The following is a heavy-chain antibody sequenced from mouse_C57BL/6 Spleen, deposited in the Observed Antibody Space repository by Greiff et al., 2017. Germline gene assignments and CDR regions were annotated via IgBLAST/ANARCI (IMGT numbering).Heavy chain of an antibody. D-gene: IGHD3-2*02. Sequence: EVKVVESGGGLVKPGGSLKLSCAASGFTFSDYGMHWVRQAPEKGLEWVAYISSGSSTIYYAATVTGRFTISRDKAKDTLFLQMTSLRSEDTAMYYCARLTQGYYAMDYWGQGTSVTVSS. J-gene: IGHJ4*01. CDR2: ISSGSSTI. CDR3: ARLTQGYYAMDY. CDR1: GFTFSDYG. V-gene: IGHV5-17*01.